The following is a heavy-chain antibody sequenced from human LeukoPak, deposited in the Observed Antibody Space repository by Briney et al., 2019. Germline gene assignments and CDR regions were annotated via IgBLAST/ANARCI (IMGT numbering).Heavy chain of an antibody. J-gene: IGHJ4*02. D-gene: IGHD5-18*01. V-gene: IGHV3-53*01. Sequence: GGSLRLSCAASGFTVSSNYMSWVRQAPGKGLEWVSVIYSGGSTYYADSVKGRFTISRDNSKNTLYLQMNSLRAEDTAVYYCAKGDSYGPPCYFDYWGQGTLVTVSS. CDR1: GFTVSSNY. CDR3: AKGDSYGPPCYFDY. CDR2: IYSGGST.